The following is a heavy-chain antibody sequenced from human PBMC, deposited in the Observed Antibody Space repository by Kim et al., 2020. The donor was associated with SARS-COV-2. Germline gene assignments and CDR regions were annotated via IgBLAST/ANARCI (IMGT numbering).Heavy chain of an antibody. CDR2: INHSGST. V-gene: IGHV4-34*01. CDR3: ARGLGVALPQYYYDSSGYYYGFDY. CDR1: GGSFSGYY. J-gene: IGHJ4*02. D-gene: IGHD3-22*01. Sequence: SETLSLTCAVYGGSFSGYYWSWIRQPPGKGLEWIGEINHSGSTNYNPSLKSRVTISVDTSKNQFSLKLSSVTAADTAVYYCARGLGVALPQYYYDSSGYYYGFDYWGQGTLVTVSS.